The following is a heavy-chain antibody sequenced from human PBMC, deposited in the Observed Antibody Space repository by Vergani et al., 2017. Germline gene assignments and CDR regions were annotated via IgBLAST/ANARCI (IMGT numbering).Heavy chain of an antibody. D-gene: IGHD5-18*01. J-gene: IGHJ4*02. CDR3: ARGGQRGYSYGSFDY. CDR2: IYYSGST. Sequence: QLQLQESGPGLVKPSETPSLTCTVSGGSISSSSYYWGWIRQPPGKGLEWIGSIYYSGSTYYNPSLKSRVTISVDTSKNQFSLKLSSVTAADTAVYYCARGGQRGYSYGSFDYWGQGTLVTVSS. V-gene: IGHV4-39*07. CDR1: GGSISSSSYY.